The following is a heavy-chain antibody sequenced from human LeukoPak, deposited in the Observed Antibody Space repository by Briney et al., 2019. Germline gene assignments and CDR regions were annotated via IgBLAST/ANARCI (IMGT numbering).Heavy chain of an antibody. CDR2: TYYRSKWYN. Sequence: SQTLSLTCPISGDSVSSNSAAWNWIRQSPSRGLEWLRRTYYRSKWYNDYAVSEKSRININPDTSKNQFSLQLNSVTPEDTAVYYCASDSLGLQTFDYWGQGTLVTVSS. CDR3: ASDSLGLQTFDY. V-gene: IGHV6-1*01. CDR1: GDSVSSNSAA. J-gene: IGHJ4*02. D-gene: IGHD5-18*01.